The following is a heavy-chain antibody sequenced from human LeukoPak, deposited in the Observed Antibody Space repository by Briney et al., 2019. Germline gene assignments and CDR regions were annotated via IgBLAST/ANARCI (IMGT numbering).Heavy chain of an antibody. CDR3: ARSGSYEAFDY. V-gene: IGHV3-72*01. CDR1: GFTFSDHY. J-gene: IGHJ4*02. CDR2: TRNKANSYTT. Sequence: GGSLRLSCAASGFTFSDHYMDWVRQAPGKGLEWVGRTRNKANSYTTEYAASVKGRFSISRDDSQNSLYLHMNNLQTDDTAVYFCARSGSYEAFDYWGQGTLVAVSS. D-gene: IGHD3-22*01.